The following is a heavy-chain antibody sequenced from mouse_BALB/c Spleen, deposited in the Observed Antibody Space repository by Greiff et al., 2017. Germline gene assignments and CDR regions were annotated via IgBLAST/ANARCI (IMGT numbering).Heavy chain of an antibody. Sequence: VQLQQPGAELVKPGAPVKLSCKASGYTFTSYWMNWVKQRPGRGLEWIGRIDPSDSETHYNQKFKDKATLTVDKSSSTAYIQLSSLTSEDSAVYYCARWGLSSMDYWGQGTSVTVSS. D-gene: IGHD2-2*01. V-gene: IGHV1-69*02. J-gene: IGHJ4*01. CDR2: IDPSDSET. CDR1: GYTFTSYW. CDR3: ARWGLSSMDY.